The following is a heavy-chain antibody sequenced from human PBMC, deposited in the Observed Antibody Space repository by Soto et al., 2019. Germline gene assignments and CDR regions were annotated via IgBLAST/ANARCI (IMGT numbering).Heavy chain of an antibody. J-gene: IGHJ4*02. V-gene: IGHV4-59*08. D-gene: IGHD3-10*01. CDR2: IYYSGST. CDR3: ASYGSGSFTSFDY. CDR1: GGSISSYY. Sequence: LSLTCTVSGGSISSYYWSWIRQPPGKGLEWIGYIYYSGSTNYNPSLKSRVTISVDTSKNQFSLKLSSVTAADTAVYYCASYGSGSFTSFDYWGQGTLVTVSS.